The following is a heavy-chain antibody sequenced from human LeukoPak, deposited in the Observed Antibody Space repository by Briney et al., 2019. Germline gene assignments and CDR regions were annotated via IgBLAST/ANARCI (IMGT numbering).Heavy chain of an antibody. Sequence: PSETLSLTCTVSGGSISSYYRSWIRQPPGKGLEWIGYIYYSGSTNYNPSLKSRVTISVDTSKNQFSLKLSSVTAADTAVYYCARSVVVVTARNYYYYYMDVWGKGTTVTVSS. CDR1: GGSISSYY. CDR2: IYYSGST. CDR3: ARSVVVVTARNYYYYYMDV. V-gene: IGHV4-59*01. D-gene: IGHD2-21*02. J-gene: IGHJ6*03.